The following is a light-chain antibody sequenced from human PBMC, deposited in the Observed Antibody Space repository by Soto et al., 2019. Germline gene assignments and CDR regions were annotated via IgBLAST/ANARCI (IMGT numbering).Light chain of an antibody. V-gene: IGKV3-15*01. Sequence: EIVLIQSPATLSLSPGERATLSCRASQSVSSSLAWYQQNPGQAPRLLIFDASNRAAGIPARFSGSGSGTEFTLTISSLQSEDFAVYYCQQYNNWPITFGQGTRLEIK. CDR1: QSVSSS. CDR2: DAS. J-gene: IGKJ5*01. CDR3: QQYNNWPIT.